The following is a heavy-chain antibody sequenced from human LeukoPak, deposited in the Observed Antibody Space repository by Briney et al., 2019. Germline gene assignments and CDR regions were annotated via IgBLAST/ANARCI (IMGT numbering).Heavy chain of an antibody. CDR3: AIGYSSSRTFDY. CDR1: GGSISSYY. Sequence: SETLSLTCTVSGGSISSYYWSWIRQPPGKGLEWIGYIYYSGSTNYNPSLKSRVTISVDTSKNQFSLKLSSVTAADMAVYYCAIGYSSSRTFDYWGQGTLVTVSP. V-gene: IGHV4-59*08. J-gene: IGHJ4*02. CDR2: IYYSGST. D-gene: IGHD6-6*01.